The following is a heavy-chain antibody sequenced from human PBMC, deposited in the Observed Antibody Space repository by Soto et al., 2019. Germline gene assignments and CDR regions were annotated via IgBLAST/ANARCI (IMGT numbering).Heavy chain of an antibody. V-gene: IGHV1-2*02. Sequence: SAEVYFKASWYTFSDYYMHWVRQAPGQGFEWMGRISPRSGVTNYAQKFQGRVTMTWDTSLNTAYMELSSLISEDTAVYYCARPPGYISDWYYFDLWGQRTLVSVSS. J-gene: IGHJ4*02. CDR3: ARPPGYISDWYYFDL. CDR1: WYTFSDYY. D-gene: IGHD3-9*01. CDR2: ISPRSGVT.